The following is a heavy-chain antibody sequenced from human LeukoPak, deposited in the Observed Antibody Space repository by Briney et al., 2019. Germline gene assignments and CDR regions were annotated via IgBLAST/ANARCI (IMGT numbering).Heavy chain of an antibody. Sequence: GGSLRLSCAASGFTLSTYAMHWVRQAPGTGLEWVAFISYDGSNEFYADSVKGRFTISRDNSKNTLYLQMNSLRTEDTAVYSCARDHRVTLVRGVVEAFDMWGRGTMVTVSS. J-gene: IGHJ3*02. CDR3: ARDHRVTLVRGVVEAFDM. CDR2: ISYDGSNE. D-gene: IGHD3-10*01. CDR1: GFTLSTYA. V-gene: IGHV3-30-3*01.